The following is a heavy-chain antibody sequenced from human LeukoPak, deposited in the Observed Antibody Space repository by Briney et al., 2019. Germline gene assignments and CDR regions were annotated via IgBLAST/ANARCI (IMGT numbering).Heavy chain of an antibody. CDR3: ASGLNSCSTSC. CDR1: GYRSTDYY. Sequence: ASVKVSCKASGYRSTDYYVHWVRQAPGQGLEWMGRVSPDSGGTNYAQKFQGRVTMTTDTTISTAYMELSRLRSDDTAVYYCASGLNSCSTSCWGQGTRVTVSS. CDR2: VSPDSGGT. J-gene: IGHJ4*02. V-gene: IGHV1-2*02. D-gene: IGHD2-2*01.